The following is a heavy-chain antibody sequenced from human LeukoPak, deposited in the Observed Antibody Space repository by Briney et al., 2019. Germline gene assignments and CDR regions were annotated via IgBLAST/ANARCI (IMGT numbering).Heavy chain of an antibody. CDR1: GFTFSSYT. J-gene: IGHJ4*02. Sequence: GGSLRLSCTASGFTFSSYTMTWVRQAPGKGLKWVSTITTGDGNTYYADSVKGRFTVSRDDSKNTLYLQMNSLSAEDAAVYYCAKDGGLWVSAHWGDSWGRGTLVTVSS. CDR2: ITTGDGNT. V-gene: IGHV3-23*01. CDR3: AKDGGLWVSAHWGDS. D-gene: IGHD7-27*01.